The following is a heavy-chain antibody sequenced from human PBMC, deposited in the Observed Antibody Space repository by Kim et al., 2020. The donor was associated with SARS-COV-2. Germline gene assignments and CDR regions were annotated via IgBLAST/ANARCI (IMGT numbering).Heavy chain of an antibody. J-gene: IGHJ2*01. CDR1: GFTFDDYA. V-gene: IGHV3-9*01. Sequence: GGSLRLSCAASGFTFDDYAMHWVRQAPGKGLEWVSGISWNSGSIGYADSVKGRFTISRDNAKNSLYLQMNSLRAEDTALYYCAKTPEGDTAMVYWYFDLWGRGTLVTVSS. CDR2: ISWNSGSI. D-gene: IGHD5-18*01. CDR3: AKTPEGDTAMVYWYFDL.